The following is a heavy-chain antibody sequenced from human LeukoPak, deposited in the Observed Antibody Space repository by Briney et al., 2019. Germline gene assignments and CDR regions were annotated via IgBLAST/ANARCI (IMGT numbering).Heavy chain of an antibody. Sequence: SETLSLTCTVSGGSISSYYWSWIRQPPGKGLEWIGYIYYSGSTNYNPSLKSRVTISADTSKNQFSLKLSSVTAADTAVYYCARFDHVWETHGMDAFDLWGQGTMVTVSS. CDR3: ARFDHVWETHGMDAFDL. J-gene: IGHJ3*01. CDR2: IYYSGST. V-gene: IGHV4-59*08. D-gene: IGHD3-16*01. CDR1: GGSISSYY.